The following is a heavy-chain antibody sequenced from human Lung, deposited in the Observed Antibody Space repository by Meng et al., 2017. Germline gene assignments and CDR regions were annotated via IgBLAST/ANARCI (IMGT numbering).Heavy chain of an antibody. V-gene: IGHV4-34*01. J-gene: IGHJ4*02. CDR2: LNHSGST. D-gene: IGHD4-11*01. CDR3: ARGPTTMAHDFDY. Sequence: QVQLPQWGAVLCNPSETLPLTCVVAGGSVSDYYWSWIRQPPGKGLEWIGELNHSGSTNYNPSLESRATISVDTSQNNLSLKLSSVTAADSAVYYCARGPTTMAHDFDYWGQGTLVTVSS. CDR1: GGSVSDYY.